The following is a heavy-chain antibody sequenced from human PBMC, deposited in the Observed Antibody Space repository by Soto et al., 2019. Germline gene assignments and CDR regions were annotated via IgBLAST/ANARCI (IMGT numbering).Heavy chain of an antibody. D-gene: IGHD6-13*01. Sequence: GGSLRLSCATSGFTFSSYGMNWVRQAPGKGLEWVAVIWYDGSSKYYADSVKGRFTVSRDNSKNTLYLQMNSLRTEDTAVYYCAKLGLIAAAAHGDSDEWGPGTLVTVSS. J-gene: IGHJ4*02. CDR3: AKLGLIAAAAHGDSDE. CDR1: GFTFSSYG. V-gene: IGHV3-33*03. CDR2: IWYDGSSK.